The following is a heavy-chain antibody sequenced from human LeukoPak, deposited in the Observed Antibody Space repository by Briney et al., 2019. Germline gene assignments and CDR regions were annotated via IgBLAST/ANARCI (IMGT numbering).Heavy chain of an antibody. CDR1: GGSISNYY. V-gene: IGHV3-23*01. J-gene: IGHJ4*02. Sequence: ETLSLTCTVSGGSISNYYWSWVRQAPGKRLEWISGISGSAATTYYADSLKGRFTISRDNSKNTLYLQMNSLRADDTAIYYCANTGDGWLQTHWGQGTRVTVSS. D-gene: IGHD5-24*01. CDR3: ANTGDGWLQTH. CDR2: ISGSAATT.